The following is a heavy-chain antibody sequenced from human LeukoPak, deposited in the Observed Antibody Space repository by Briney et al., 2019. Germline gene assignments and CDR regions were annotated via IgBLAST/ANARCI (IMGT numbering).Heavy chain of an antibody. D-gene: IGHD5-12*01. J-gene: IGHJ4*02. CDR1: GGTFSSYA. Sequence: SVTVSCTASGGTFSSYAISWVRQAPGQGLEWMGGIIPIFGTANYAQKFQGRVTITADESTSTAYMELSSLRSEDTAVYYCASGGGYSGYDWFDYWGQGTLVTVSS. V-gene: IGHV1-69*13. CDR2: IIPIFGTA. CDR3: ASGGGYSGYDWFDY.